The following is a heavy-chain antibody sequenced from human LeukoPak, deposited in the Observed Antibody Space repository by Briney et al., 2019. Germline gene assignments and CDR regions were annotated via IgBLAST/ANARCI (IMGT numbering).Heavy chain of an antibody. CDR3: ARVSSWYKYFDY. D-gene: IGHD6-13*01. V-gene: IGHV4-59*01. Sequence: SETLSLTCTVSGGSISSYYWSWIRQPPGKGLEWVGYIYYSGSTNYNPSLKSRVTISVDTSKNQFSLKLSSVTAADTAVYYCARVSSWYKYFDYWGQGTLVTVSS. J-gene: IGHJ4*02. CDR1: GGSISSYY. CDR2: IYYSGST.